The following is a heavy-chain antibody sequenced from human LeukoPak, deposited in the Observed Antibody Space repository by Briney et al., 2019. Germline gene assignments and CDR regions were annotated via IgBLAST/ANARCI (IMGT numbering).Heavy chain of an antibody. J-gene: IGHJ4*02. V-gene: IGHV4-59*01. Sequence: SETLSLTCTVSGGSISSYYWSWIRQPPGKGLEWIGYIYNSENTNYNPPLKSRVTISVDTSKSQFSLKLFSVTAADTAVYYCARSHKAMAWEGLFDYWGQGTLITVSS. CDR1: GGSISSYY. CDR2: IYNSENT. CDR3: ARSHKAMAWEGLFDY. D-gene: IGHD5-18*01.